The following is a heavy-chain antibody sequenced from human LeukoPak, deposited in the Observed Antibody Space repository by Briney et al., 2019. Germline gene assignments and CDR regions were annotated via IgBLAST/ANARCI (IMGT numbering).Heavy chain of an antibody. D-gene: IGHD3-10*01. Sequence: PSETLSLTCAVSGYSITSSSWWGWIRQPPGKGLEWIGYIYHSGATYYNPSLQSRVTMSVDTSKNQFSLKLSSVTAVDTAVYYCARKENVYYYFDYWGQGTLVTVSS. CDR1: GYSITSSSW. CDR2: IYHSGAT. CDR3: ARKENVYYYFDY. V-gene: IGHV4-28*01. J-gene: IGHJ4*02.